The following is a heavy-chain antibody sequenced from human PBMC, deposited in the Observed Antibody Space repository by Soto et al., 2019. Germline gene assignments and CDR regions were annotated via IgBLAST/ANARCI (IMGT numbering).Heavy chain of an antibody. Sequence: PSETLSLTCTVSGGSISIGDYYWSCIRQPPGKGLEWIGYIYYSGSTYYNPSLKSRVTISVDTSNNQLSLKLSSVTAADTAVYYFARETVGYYGPGRYRGWPYFDYWGQGILVTVSS. D-gene: IGHD3-10*01. CDR3: ARETVGYYGPGRYRGWPYFDY. V-gene: IGHV4-30-4*01. CDR2: IYYSGST. CDR1: GGSISIGDYY. J-gene: IGHJ4*02.